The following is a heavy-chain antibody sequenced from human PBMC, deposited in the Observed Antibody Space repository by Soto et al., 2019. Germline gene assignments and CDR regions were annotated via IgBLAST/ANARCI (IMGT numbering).Heavy chain of an antibody. D-gene: IGHD6-19*01. CDR1: GGSINSGGYY. CDR2: IYYSGTT. CDR3: ARAGLGIEVAGLFYNYGMDV. Sequence: QVQLQESGPGLLKPSQTLSLTCTVSGGSINSGGYYWNWIRQHPGKGLEWIGFIYYSGTTYYNPSRKSRVTMSRATSKSQFSLKLSSVAAADTAVYYCARAGLGIEVAGLFYNYGMDVWGQGTTVTVSS. V-gene: IGHV4-31*03. J-gene: IGHJ6*02.